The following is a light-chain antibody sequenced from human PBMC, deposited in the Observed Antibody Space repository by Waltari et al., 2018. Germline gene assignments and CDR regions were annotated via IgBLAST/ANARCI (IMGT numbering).Light chain of an antibody. CDR1: SSNIGSNY. J-gene: IGLJ3*02. Sequence: QSTLTQPPSASGTPGQRVTIPCSGSSSNIGSNYVYWYQQFPGTAPTALINRNNQRPSGVPDRFSGARSGSSASLIIGGLRSEDEADYYCAAWDDSLSGWVFGGGTKVTVL. V-gene: IGLV1-47*01. CDR2: RNN. CDR3: AAWDDSLSGWV.